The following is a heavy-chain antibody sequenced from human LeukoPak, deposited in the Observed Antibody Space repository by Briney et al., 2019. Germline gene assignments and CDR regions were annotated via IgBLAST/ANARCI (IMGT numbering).Heavy chain of an antibody. CDR3: ARSLRMDNWFDP. CDR1: GYTFTSYY. V-gene: IGHV1-46*01. CDR2: INPSGGST. J-gene: IGHJ5*02. D-gene: IGHD2-2*03. Sequence: ASVKVSCKASGYTFTSYYMHWVRQAPGQGLEWMGIINPSGGSTSYVQKFQGRVTMTRDTSTSTVYMELSSLRSEDTAVYYCARSLRMDNWFDPWGQGTLVTVSS.